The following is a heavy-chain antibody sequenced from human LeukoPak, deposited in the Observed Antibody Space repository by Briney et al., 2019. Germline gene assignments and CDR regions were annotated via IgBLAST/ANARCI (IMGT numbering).Heavy chain of an antibody. V-gene: IGHV4-39*01. CDR3: VSPRGFSYGYFDY. CDR1: GGSISSSSVY. D-gene: IGHD5-18*01. CDR2: IYYSKNT. J-gene: IGHJ4*02. Sequence: SETLSLTCTVSGGSISSSSVYWGWIRQPPGKGLEWIGSIYYSKNTYYNPSLKSRVTISADTSKNQFSLTLGSVSATDTAVYYCVSPRGFSYGYFDYWGQGTLVTVSS.